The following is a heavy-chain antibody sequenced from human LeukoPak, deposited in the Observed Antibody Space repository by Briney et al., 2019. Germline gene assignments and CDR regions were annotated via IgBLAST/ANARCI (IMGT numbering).Heavy chain of an antibody. CDR1: GFTFSSHW. Sequence: PGRSLRLSCAASGFTFSSHWMNWVRQAPGKGLEWVANIKQDGSEKYYVDSVKGRFTISRDNAKNSLFLQMNSLRAEDTAVYYCAREYSAMVIYYWGQGTLVTVSS. CDR3: AREYSAMVIYY. CDR2: IKQDGSEK. J-gene: IGHJ4*02. D-gene: IGHD5-18*01. V-gene: IGHV3-7*01.